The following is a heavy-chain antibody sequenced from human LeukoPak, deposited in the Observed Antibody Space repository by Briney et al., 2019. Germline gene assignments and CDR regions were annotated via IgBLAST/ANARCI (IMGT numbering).Heavy chain of an antibody. CDR2: IYTSGST. CDR3: ARGGVVSDYDSSGNWFDP. CDR1: GGSISSGSYY. J-gene: IGHJ5*02. V-gene: IGHV4-61*02. Sequence: PSETLSLTCAVSGGSISSGSYYWSWIRKPAGKGLERIGRIYTSGSTNYNPSLKSRVTISVDTSKNQFSLKLSSVTAADTAVYYCARGGVVSDYDSSGNWFDPWGQGTLVTVSS. D-gene: IGHD3-22*01.